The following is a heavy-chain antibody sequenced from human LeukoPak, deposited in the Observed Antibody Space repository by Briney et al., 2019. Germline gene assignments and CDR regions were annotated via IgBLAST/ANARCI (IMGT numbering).Heavy chain of an antibody. D-gene: IGHD3-10*01. V-gene: IGHV3-48*03. J-gene: IGHJ3*02. CDR2: ISSSGSTI. CDR3: ARDSHSLLLWFGPEDAFDI. CDR1: GFTFSSYE. Sequence: GGSLRLSCAASGFTFSSYEMNWVRQAPGKGLEWVSYISSSGSTIYYADSVKGRFTISRDNAKNSLYLQMNSLRAEDTAVYYCARDSHSLLLWFGPEDAFDIWGQGTMVTVSS.